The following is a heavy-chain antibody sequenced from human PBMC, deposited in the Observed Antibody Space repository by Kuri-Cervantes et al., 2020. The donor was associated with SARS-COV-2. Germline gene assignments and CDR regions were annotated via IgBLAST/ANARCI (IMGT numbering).Heavy chain of an antibody. J-gene: IGHJ6*02. CDR3: TTDLPNPTYPRYYYYYYGMDV. Sequence: GGSLRLSCAASGFTFSNAWMSWVRQAPGKGLEWVGRIKSKTDGGTTDYAAPVKGRFTISRDDSKNTLYLQMNSLETEDTAVYYCTTDLPNPTYPRYYYYYYGMDVWGQGTTVTVSS. V-gene: IGHV3-15*01. CDR1: GFTFSNAW. D-gene: IGHD2-2*02. CDR2: IKSKTDGGTT.